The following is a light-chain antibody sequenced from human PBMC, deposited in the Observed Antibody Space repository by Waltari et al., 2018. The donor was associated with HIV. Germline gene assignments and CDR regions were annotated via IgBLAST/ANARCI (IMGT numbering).Light chain of an antibody. J-gene: IGKJ3*01. CDR2: GAS. V-gene: IGKV3-20*01. CDR1: QSVSKNY. Sequence: EIVLTQSPGTLSLSPGERATLSCRASQSVSKNYLAWYQQKSGQAPRLLIYGASSRATGIADRFSGSGSGTDFTLTISRLEPEDIAVYYWQQYGSSPCTFGPGTKVDGK. CDR3: QQYGSSPCT.